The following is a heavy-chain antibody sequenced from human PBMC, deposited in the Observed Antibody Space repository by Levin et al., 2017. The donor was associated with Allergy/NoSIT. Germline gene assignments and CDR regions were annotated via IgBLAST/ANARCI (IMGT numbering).Heavy chain of an antibody. CDR2: ISSSGSTI. J-gene: IGHJ4*02. D-gene: IGHD5-18*01. CDR1: GFTFSDYY. CDR3: ARDSQPQQLWVNPKPFFDY. Sequence: GGSLRLSCAASGFTFSDYYMSWIRQAPGKGLEWVSYISSSGSTIYYADSVKGRFTISRDNAKNSLYLQMNSLRAEDTAVYYCARDSQPQQLWVNPKPFFDYWGQGTLVTVSS. V-gene: IGHV3-11*01.